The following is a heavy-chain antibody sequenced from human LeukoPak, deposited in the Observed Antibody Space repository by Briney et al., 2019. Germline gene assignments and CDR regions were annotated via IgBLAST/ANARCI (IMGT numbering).Heavy chain of an antibody. CDR2: IRYDGSNK. CDR3: AKGALVRTPHYYYYMDV. J-gene: IGHJ6*03. CDR1: GFTFSSYG. Sequence: PGGSLRLSCAASGFTFSSYGIHWVRQAPGKGLEWVAFIRYDGSNKYYADSVKGRFTISRDNSKNTLYLQMNSLRAEDTAVYYCAKGALVRTPHYYYYMDVWGKGTTVTVSS. V-gene: IGHV3-30*02. D-gene: IGHD6-6*01.